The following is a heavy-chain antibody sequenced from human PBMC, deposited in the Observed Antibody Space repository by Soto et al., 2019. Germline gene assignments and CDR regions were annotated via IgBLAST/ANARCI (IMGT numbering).Heavy chain of an antibody. V-gene: IGHV3-9*01. CDR2: ISWKSVSI. D-gene: IGHD1-26*01. CDR1: GFPLDDYA. CDR3: AKSSSVGATSLDY. J-gene: IGHJ4*02. Sequence: EVKLVESGGGLVQPGRSLRVSCAASGFPLDDYAMHWVRQVPGKGLEWVSGISWKSVSIDYADSVKGRFTISRDNAKNSVHLQMNSLRTEDTAFYYCAKSSSVGATSLDYWGQGILVTVSS.